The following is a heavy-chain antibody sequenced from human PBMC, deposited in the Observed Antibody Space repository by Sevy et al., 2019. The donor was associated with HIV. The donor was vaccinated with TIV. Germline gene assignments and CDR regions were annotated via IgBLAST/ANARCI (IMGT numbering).Heavy chain of an antibody. J-gene: IGHJ4*02. CDR3: ARTGDWFEPHFDY. CDR1: GYTFTSYY. D-gene: IGHD3-9*01. Sequence: ASVKVSCKASGYTFTSYYMHWVRQAPGQGLEWMGIINPSGGSTSYEQTFQRRVTMTRDTSTSTVYMELSSMRSEDTAVYYCARTGDWFEPHFDYWGQGTLVTVSS. V-gene: IGHV1-46*01. CDR2: INPSGGST.